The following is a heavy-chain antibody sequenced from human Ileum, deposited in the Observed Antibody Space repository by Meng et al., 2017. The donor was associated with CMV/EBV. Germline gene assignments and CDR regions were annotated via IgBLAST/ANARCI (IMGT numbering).Heavy chain of an antibody. CDR1: GYTFSNYV. V-gene: IGHV1-3*01. D-gene: IGHD6-19*01. CDR2: INGDNGSP. CDR3: AREGAVAGLDLDY. Sequence: ASGYTFSNYVIHWVRRAPGQRLGWMGWINGDNGSPQCSQDFQGKVTFTRDTSASTAYMELGRLTSGDTAMYYCAREGAVAGLDLDYWGQGTLVTVSS. J-gene: IGHJ4*02.